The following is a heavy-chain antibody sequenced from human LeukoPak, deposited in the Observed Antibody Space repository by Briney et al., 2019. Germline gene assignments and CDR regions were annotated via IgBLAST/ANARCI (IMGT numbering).Heavy chain of an antibody. Sequence: ASVKVSCTASGYTFTGYYMHWVRQAPGQGLEWMGWINPNSGGTNYAQKFQGRVTMTRDTSISTAYMELSRLRSDDTAVYYCARVPRRVVVPAAILFDPWGQGTLVTVSS. CDR1: GYTFTGYY. CDR2: INPNSGGT. J-gene: IGHJ5*02. D-gene: IGHD2-2*02. V-gene: IGHV1-2*02. CDR3: ARVPRRVVVPAAILFDP.